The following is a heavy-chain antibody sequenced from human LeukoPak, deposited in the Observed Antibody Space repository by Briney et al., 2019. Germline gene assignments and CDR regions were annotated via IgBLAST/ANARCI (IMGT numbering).Heavy chain of an antibody. Sequence: PGGSLRLSCTASGFTFDDYAMHWVRQVPGKGLEWVSGVSWNSGNIGYADSVKGRFTISRDNAKNSLYLQMNSLIVEDTALYYCVKGISYGMDVWGQGTTVTVSS. J-gene: IGHJ6*02. CDR3: VKGISYGMDV. CDR2: VSWNSGNI. CDR1: GFTFDDYA. V-gene: IGHV3-9*01. D-gene: IGHD3-10*01.